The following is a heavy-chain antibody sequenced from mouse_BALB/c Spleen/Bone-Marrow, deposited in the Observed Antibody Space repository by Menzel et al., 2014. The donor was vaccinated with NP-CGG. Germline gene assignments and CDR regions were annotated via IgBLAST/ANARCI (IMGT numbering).Heavy chain of an antibody. D-gene: IGHD2-4*01. CDR1: GFNIKDTY. Sequence: DVQLQESGAELVKPGASVKLSCTASGFNIKDTYMHWVKQRPEQGLEWIGRIDPANGNTKYDLKFQGKATITADTSSNTAYLQLSSLTSEDTAVYYCATMITDWYFDVWGAGTTVTVSS. J-gene: IGHJ1*01. CDR3: ATMITDWYFDV. V-gene: IGHV14-3*02. CDR2: IDPANGNT.